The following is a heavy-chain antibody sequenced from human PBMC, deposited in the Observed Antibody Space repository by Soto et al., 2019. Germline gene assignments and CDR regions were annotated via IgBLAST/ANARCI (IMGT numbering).Heavy chain of an antibody. J-gene: IGHJ4*02. CDR1: GFTFSSYG. Sequence: QVQLVESGGGVVQPGRSLRVSCAASGFTFSSYGMHWVRQAPGKGLEWVAVISYDGSNKYYAASVKGRFTISRDNSKNTLYLQMNSLRAEDTAVYYCAKDGYYYDSSGYLYYFDYWGQGTLVTVSS. V-gene: IGHV3-30*18. CDR2: ISYDGSNK. CDR3: AKDGYYYDSSGYLYYFDY. D-gene: IGHD3-22*01.